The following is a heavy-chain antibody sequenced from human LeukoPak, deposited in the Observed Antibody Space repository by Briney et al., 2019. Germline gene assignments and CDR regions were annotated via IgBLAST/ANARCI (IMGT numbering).Heavy chain of an antibody. D-gene: IGHD3-16*02. CDR1: GFTFSSYV. J-gene: IGHJ4*02. Sequence: PGGALRLSCAASGFTFSSYVMHWVRQAPGKGLEWVALMWYDGSSKHYADSVRGRFTISRDNSKNTLYLQMNSLRSEDTAVYYCARDFALSHWGQGTLVTVSS. V-gene: IGHV3-33*01. CDR3: ARDFALSH. CDR2: MWYDGSSK.